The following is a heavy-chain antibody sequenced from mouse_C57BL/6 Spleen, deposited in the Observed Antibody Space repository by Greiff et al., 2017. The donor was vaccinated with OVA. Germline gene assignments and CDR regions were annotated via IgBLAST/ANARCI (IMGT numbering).Heavy chain of an antibody. CDR2: IDPETGGT. CDR3: TRLGDKMDY. CDR1: GYTFTDYE. V-gene: IGHV1-15*01. Sequence: VQLVESGAELVRPGASVTLSCKASGYTFTDYEMHWVKQTPVHGLEWIGAIDPETGGTAYNQKFKGKAILTADKSSSTAYMELRSLTSEDSAVYYCTRLGDKMDYWGQGTSVTVSA. J-gene: IGHJ4*01. D-gene: IGHD3-1*01.